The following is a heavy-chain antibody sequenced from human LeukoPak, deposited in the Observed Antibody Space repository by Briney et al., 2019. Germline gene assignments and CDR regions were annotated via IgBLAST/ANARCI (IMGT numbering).Heavy chain of an antibody. D-gene: IGHD6-19*01. CDR2: IYTSGST. J-gene: IGHJ6*02. CDR1: GGSISSDSYY. Sequence: PSETLSLTCTVSGGSISSDSYYWSWIRQPAGKGLEWIGRIYTSGSTNYNPSLKSRVTISVDTSKNQFSLKLSSVTAADTAVYYCARGIAVAGAYGMDVWGQGTTVTVSS. CDR3: ARGIAVAGAYGMDV. V-gene: IGHV4-61*02.